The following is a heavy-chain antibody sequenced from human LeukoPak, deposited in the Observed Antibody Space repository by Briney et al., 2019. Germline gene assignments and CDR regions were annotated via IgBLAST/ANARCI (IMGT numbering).Heavy chain of an antibody. J-gene: IGHJ6*03. CDR2: IKEDGSEK. CDR3: AKGPYSSSWYYYYYYMDV. D-gene: IGHD6-13*01. CDR1: KFTFSSYW. V-gene: IGHV3-7*01. Sequence: PGGSLRLSCAASKFTFSSYWMSWVRQAPGKGLEWVANIKEDGSEKYYVDSVKGRFTISRDNSKNTLYLQMNSLRAEDTAVYYCAKGPYSSSWYYYYYYMDVWGKGTTVTVSS.